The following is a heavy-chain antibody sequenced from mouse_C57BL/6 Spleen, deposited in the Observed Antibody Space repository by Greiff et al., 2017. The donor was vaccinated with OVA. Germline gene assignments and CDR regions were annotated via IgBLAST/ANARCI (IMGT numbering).Heavy chain of an antibody. D-gene: IGHD1-1*01. CDR1: GFTFSSYG. CDR3: ARHFGTTVVAPFAY. V-gene: IGHV5-6*01. CDR2: ISSGGSYT. Sequence: EVMLVESGGDLVKPGGSLKLSCAASGFTFSSYGMSWVRQTPDKRLEWVATISSGGSYTYYPDSVKGRFTISRDNAKNTLYLQMSSLKSEDTAMYYGARHFGTTVVAPFAYWGQGTLVTVSA. J-gene: IGHJ3*01.